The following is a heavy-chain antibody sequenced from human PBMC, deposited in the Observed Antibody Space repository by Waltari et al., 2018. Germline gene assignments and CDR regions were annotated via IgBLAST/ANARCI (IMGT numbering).Heavy chain of an antibody. Sequence: EVQLVESGGGLVQPGGSLRLSCAASGFIFGSYWMTWVRQGPGKGLEWVASVKSDGTEKKYVDSVKGRFTISRDNAKNSLSLQMNSLRVEDTAVYYCAREGDYVFRFYSYYYMDVWGTGTTVTVSS. CDR3: AREGDYVFRFYSYYYMDV. D-gene: IGHD4-17*01. CDR1: GFIFGSYW. J-gene: IGHJ6*03. CDR2: VKSDGTEK. V-gene: IGHV3-7*01.